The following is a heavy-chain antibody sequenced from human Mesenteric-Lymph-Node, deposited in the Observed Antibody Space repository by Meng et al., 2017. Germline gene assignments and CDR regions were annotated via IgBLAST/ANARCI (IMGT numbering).Heavy chain of an antibody. V-gene: IGHV1-69*05. CDR2: IIPIFGTA. Sequence: SVKVSCKASGGTFSSYAISWVRQAPGQGLEWMGGIIPIFGTANYAQKFQGRVTMTRDTSTSTVYLDLSSLTSDDTAVYYCARGEGPTDYWGQGTLVTVSS. CDR3: ARGEGPTDY. CDR1: GGTFSSYA. J-gene: IGHJ4*02. D-gene: IGHD1-26*01.